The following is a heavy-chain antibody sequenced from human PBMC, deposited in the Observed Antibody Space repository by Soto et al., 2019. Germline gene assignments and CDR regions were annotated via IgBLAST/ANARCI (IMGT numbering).Heavy chain of an antibody. V-gene: IGHV3-30*18. D-gene: IGHD1-1*01. CDR1: GFTFSSYG. CDR2: ISYDGSNK. CDR3: AKDQPGTRYHGGMDV. J-gene: IGHJ6*02. Sequence: QVQLVESGGGVVQPGRSLRLSCAASGFTFSSYGMHWVRQAPGKGLEWVAVISYDGSNKYYADSVKGRFTISRNNSKNALCLQMTVLRTEDTAVYYCAKDQPGTRYHGGMDVWGPGTTVTVSS.